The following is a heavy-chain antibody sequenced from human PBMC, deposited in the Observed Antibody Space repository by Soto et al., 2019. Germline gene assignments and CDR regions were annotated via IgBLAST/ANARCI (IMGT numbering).Heavy chain of an antibody. Sequence: LVQSGAEVKKPGASMKVSCKASGYSFDSFGISWVRQAPGQGLEWMGRDNAHNHITKYAQKFQGRVTITRDTSTSTDYMEVRSLRSDDTAVYYCARDSRVGANSDACDVWGQGTMVTVSS. CDR1: GYSFDSFG. CDR3: ARDSRVGANSDACDV. CDR2: DNAHNHIT. D-gene: IGHD1-26*01. V-gene: IGHV1-18*01. J-gene: IGHJ3*01.